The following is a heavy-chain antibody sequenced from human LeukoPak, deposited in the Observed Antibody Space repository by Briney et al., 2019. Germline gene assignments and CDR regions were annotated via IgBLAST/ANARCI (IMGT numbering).Heavy chain of an antibody. V-gene: IGHV3-30-3*01. CDR1: GFTFSSYA. Sequence: GGSLRLSCAASGFTFSSYAMHWVRQAPGKGLEWVAVISYDGSNKYYADSVKGRFTISRDNAKNSLYLQMNSLRAEDTAVYYCARVVGGFGEQNRYWFDPWGQGTLVTVSS. CDR2: ISYDGSNK. J-gene: IGHJ5*02. D-gene: IGHD3-10*01. CDR3: ARVVGGFGEQNRYWFDP.